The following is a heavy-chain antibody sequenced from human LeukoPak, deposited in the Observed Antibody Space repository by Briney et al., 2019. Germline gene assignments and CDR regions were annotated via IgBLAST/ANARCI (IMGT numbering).Heavy chain of an antibody. CDR2: ISSSSNTI. Sequence: GGSLRLSCAASGFTFSSYSMNWVRQAPGKGLEWVSYISSSSNTIYYADSVKGRFTISGDNAKNSLYLQMNSLRAEDTAVYYCARDFHRRLYDSSGYYLYWGQGTLVTVSS. V-gene: IGHV3-48*01. CDR3: ARDFHRRLYDSSGYYLY. J-gene: IGHJ4*02. D-gene: IGHD3-22*01. CDR1: GFTFSSYS.